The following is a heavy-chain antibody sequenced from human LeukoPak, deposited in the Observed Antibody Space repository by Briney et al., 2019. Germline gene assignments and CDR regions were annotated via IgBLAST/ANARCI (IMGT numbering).Heavy chain of an antibody. V-gene: IGHV4-38-2*02. CDR3: AIGVAY. Sequence: SETLSLTCTVSGYSIRDGYFWGWIRQPPGKGLEWIGNIFHSGSTYYNPSLESRVTILLDTSKNQFSLDLRSVTAADTAVYYCAIGVAYWGQGILVTVSS. CDR2: IFHSGST. J-gene: IGHJ4*02. CDR1: GYSIRDGYF.